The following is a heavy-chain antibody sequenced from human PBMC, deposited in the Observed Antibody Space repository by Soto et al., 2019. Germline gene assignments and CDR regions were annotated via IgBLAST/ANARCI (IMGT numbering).Heavy chain of an antibody. CDR2: ISGYNANT. Sequence: ASLKVSCKSSENTSTYYGITWARQAPGQGLEWLGWISGYNANTKDAQKCQDRVTMTADTTRMTAYLEVRSLTSDDSGIFFCAATGGNHFGLDGWAQGSTLTVAS. CDR1: ENTSTYYG. J-gene: IGHJ6*01. CDR3: AATGGNHFGLDG. D-gene: IGHD2-15*01. V-gene: IGHV1-18*01.